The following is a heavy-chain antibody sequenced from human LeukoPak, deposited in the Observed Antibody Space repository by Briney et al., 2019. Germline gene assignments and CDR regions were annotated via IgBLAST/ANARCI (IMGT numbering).Heavy chain of an antibody. D-gene: IGHD2-21*02. J-gene: IGHJ3*02. CDR3: ARGTRGSYCGGDCYSAFGLDI. CDR1: GFTVSSDY. CDR2: IYSGGST. Sequence: HPGGSLRLSCAASGFTVSSDYMSWVRQAPGKGLEWVSVIYSGGSTYYADSVKGRFTISRDKSKNTVYLQMNSLRAEDTAVYYCARGTRGSYCGGDCYSAFGLDIWGQGTMVTVSS. V-gene: IGHV3-53*05.